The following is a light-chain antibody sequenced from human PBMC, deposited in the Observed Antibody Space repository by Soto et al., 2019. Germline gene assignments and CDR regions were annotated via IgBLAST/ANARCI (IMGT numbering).Light chain of an antibody. CDR1: SSDVGGYNY. CDR3: SSYTSSSTLVV. CDR2: DVS. V-gene: IGLV2-14*01. Sequence: QSALTQPASVSGSPGQSITISCTGTSSDVGGYNYVSWYQQHPGKAPKLVIYDVSNRPSGVSNRFSGPKSGNTASLTISGLQAEDEADYYCSSYTSSSTLVVFGGGTKLTVL. J-gene: IGLJ2*01.